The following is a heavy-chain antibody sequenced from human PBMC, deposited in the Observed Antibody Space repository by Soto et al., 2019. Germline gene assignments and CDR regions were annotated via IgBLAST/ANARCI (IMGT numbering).Heavy chain of an antibody. CDR1: GFTFSSYA. CDR2: IGDSGGST. D-gene: IGHD6-19*01. CDR3: AKHFDSGCPDY. J-gene: IGHJ4*02. Sequence: EVQLLESGGALVQPGGSLRLSCAASGFTFSSYALSWVRQAPGKGLEWVSIIGDSGGSTFYADSVKGRCTISRDNSKNKRYLQMNNLRAEDTAVYYCAKHFDSGCPDYWGQGTLVTVSS. V-gene: IGHV3-23*01.